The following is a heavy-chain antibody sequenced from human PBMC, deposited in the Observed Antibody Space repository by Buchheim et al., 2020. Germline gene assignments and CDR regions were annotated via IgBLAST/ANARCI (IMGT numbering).Heavy chain of an antibody. J-gene: IGHJ3*01. CDR1: GGSFSGYF. V-gene: IGHV4-34*01. CDR3: ANHWARAFDV. Sequence: QVQLQQWGAGLLKPSETLSLTCAVYGGSFSGYFRSWIRQPPGKGLEWIGEISDRGSANYNPSLKSRVTISVDASKKQFSLKVNSVTAADTAVYYCANHWARAFDVWGQGT. CDR2: ISDRGSA. D-gene: IGHD7-27*01.